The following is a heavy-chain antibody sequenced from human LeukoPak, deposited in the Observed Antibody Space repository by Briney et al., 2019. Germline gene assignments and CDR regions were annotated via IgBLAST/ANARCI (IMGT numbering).Heavy chain of an antibody. V-gene: IGHV3-15*01. CDR2: IKSKTDGGTT. Sequence: GESLRLSCAASGFTFSNAWMSWVRQAPGKGLEWVGRIKSKTDGGTTDYAAPVKGRFTISRDDSKNTLYLQMNSLKTEDTAVYYCTTAPLLSANYYYYGMDVWGQGTTVTVSS. J-gene: IGHJ6*02. D-gene: IGHD2-15*01. CDR1: GFTFSNAW. CDR3: TTAPLLSANYYYYGMDV.